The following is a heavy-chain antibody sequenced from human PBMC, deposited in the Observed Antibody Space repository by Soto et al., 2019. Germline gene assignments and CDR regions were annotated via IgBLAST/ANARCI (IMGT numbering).Heavy chain of an antibody. Sequence: GGSLRLSCAASGFTFSSYGMHWVRQAPGKGLEWVAVIWYDGSNKYYADSVKGRFTISRDNSKNTLYLQMNSLRAEDTAVYYGARGVFLEWLQIDYWGQGTLVTVSS. D-gene: IGHD3-3*01. V-gene: IGHV3-33*01. J-gene: IGHJ4*02. CDR3: ARGVFLEWLQIDY. CDR1: GFTFSSYG. CDR2: IWYDGSNK.